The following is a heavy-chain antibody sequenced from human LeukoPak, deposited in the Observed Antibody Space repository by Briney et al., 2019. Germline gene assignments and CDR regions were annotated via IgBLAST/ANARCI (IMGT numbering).Heavy chain of an antibody. CDR2: ISAYNGNT. V-gene: IGHV1-18*01. D-gene: IGHD5-24*01. J-gene: IGHJ4*02. Sequence: ASVKVSCKASGYTFTSYGISWVRQAPGQGLEWMGWISAYNGNTNYAQKLQGRVTMTTDTSTSTAYMELRSLRSDDTAVYYCARVSPVVEMATITYSYWGQGTLVTVSS. CDR3: ARVSPVVEMATITYSY. CDR1: GYTFTSYG.